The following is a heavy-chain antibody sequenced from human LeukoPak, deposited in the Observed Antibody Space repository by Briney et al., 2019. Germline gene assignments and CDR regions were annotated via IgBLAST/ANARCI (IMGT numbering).Heavy chain of an antibody. CDR1: GFTFSSYS. V-gene: IGHV3-48*04. Sequence: GGSLRLSCAASGFTFSSYSMNWVRQAPGKGLEGVSYISSSRSTIYYADSVKGRFTISRDNAKNSLYLQMNSLRAEDTAVYYCARDSYDFWSGYSKGYNWGNGTTVTVSS. CDR3: ARDSYDFWSGYSKGYN. CDR2: ISSSRSTI. J-gene: IGHJ6*04. D-gene: IGHD3-3*01.